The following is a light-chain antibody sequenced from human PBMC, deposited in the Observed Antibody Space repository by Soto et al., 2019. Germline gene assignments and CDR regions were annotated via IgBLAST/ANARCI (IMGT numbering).Light chain of an antibody. V-gene: IGKV3-15*01. CDR2: GAS. J-gene: IGKJ1*01. Sequence: EIVMSQYPATLSVSPGERATLSCRASQSVSSNLALYQQKPGQAPRLLIYGASTRATGIPATFSGSGSGTEFTLTISSLQSEDFAVYYCQYYNGWPWTFGQGTKVDIK. CDR3: QYYNGWPWT. CDR1: QSVSSN.